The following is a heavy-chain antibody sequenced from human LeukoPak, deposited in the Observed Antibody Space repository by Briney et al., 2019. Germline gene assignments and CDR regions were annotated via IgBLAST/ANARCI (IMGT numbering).Heavy chain of an antibody. Sequence: SETLSLTCTVSGCSISSGYYWGWIRQPPGKGLEWIGSIYHSGSTYYSPSLKSRVTISVDTSKNQFSLKLSSVTAADTAVYYCARDLPGANGYWGQGTLVTVSS. J-gene: IGHJ4*02. D-gene: IGHD3-10*01. CDR2: IYHSGST. CDR3: ARDLPGANGY. CDR1: GCSISSGYY. V-gene: IGHV4-38-2*02.